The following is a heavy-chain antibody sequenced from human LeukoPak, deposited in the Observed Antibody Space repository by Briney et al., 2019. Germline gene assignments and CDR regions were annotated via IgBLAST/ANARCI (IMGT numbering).Heavy chain of an antibody. D-gene: IGHD2-2*01. V-gene: IGHV4-39*01. CDR1: GGSINSSSYY. CDR3: ARGYCSSTSCYYRYYAMDV. Sequence: SETLSLTCTVSGGSINSSSYYWGWIRQPPGKGLEWIGSIYYSGNTYYNPSLKSRVTISVYTSKNQFSLKVTSVTAADTAVYYCARGYCSSTSCYYRYYAMDVWGQGTTVTVSS. J-gene: IGHJ6*02. CDR2: IYYSGNT.